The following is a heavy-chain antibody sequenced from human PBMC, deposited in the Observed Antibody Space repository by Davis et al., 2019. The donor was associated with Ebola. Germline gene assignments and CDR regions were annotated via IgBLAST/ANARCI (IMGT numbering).Heavy chain of an antibody. J-gene: IGHJ3*02. CDR1: GYNFVNFW. V-gene: IGHV5-51*01. CDR3: ASLRRTITGMDDAFDI. CDR2: IYTGDSDT. Sequence: PGGSLRLSCKASGYNFVNFWIGWVRQMPGKGLEWMGVIYTGDSDTRYSPSFRGQVTISADKSIRTAYLQWSGLKASDTAMYYCASLRRTITGMDDAFDIWGQGTMVTVSS. D-gene: IGHD1-20*01.